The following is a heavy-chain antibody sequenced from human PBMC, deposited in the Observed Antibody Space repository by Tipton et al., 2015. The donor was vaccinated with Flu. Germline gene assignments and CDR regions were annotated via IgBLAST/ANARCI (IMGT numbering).Heavy chain of an antibody. Sequence: SLRLSCAISGFTLSTYEMNWVRQAPGKGLEWVSYISTGGSTTYYADSVKGRFTISRDNSKDTLYLQMNSLRAEDTAIYYCAKVIPEKVAGLDYWGQGTLVAVSS. V-gene: IGHV3-48*03. D-gene: IGHD6-19*01. CDR2: ISTGGSTT. CDR1: GFTLSTYE. J-gene: IGHJ4*02. CDR3: AKVIPEKVAGLDY.